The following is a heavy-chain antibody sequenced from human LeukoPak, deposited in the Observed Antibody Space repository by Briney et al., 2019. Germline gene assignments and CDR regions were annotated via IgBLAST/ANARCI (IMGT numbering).Heavy chain of an antibody. CDR2: ITSGGRTI. CDR3: ARGGWNYVFNS. V-gene: IGHV3-48*03. Sequence: GGSLRLSCAASGFTFNTYEMNWVRQAPGKGLEWVSYITSGGRTIYYADYVKGRFTISRDNAKNPLYLQMNSLRAEDTAVYYCARGGWNYVFNSWGQGTLVTVSS. CDR1: GFTFNTYE. D-gene: IGHD1-7*01. J-gene: IGHJ5*02.